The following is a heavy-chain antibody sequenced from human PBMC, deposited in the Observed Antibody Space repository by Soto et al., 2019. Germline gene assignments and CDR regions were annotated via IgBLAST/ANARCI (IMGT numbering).Heavy chain of an antibody. D-gene: IGHD3-22*01. CDR3: AKDQGYYYDSSGAFDI. V-gene: IGHV3-30*18. Sequence: PGGSLRLSCAASGFTFSSYGMHWVRQAPGKGLEWVAVISYDGSNKCYADSVKGRFTISRDNSKNTLYLQMNSLRAEDTAVYYCAKDQGYYYDSSGAFDIWGQGTMVTVSS. CDR2: ISYDGSNK. J-gene: IGHJ3*02. CDR1: GFTFSSYG.